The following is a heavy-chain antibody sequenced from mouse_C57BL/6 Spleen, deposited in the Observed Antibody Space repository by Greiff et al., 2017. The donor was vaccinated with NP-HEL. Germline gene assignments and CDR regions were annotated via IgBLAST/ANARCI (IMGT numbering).Heavy chain of an antibody. V-gene: IGHV1-81*01. CDR3: AANWDRGAWFAY. J-gene: IGHJ3*01. D-gene: IGHD4-1*01. CDR1: GYTFTSYG. Sequence: VQLQQSGAELARPGASVKLSCKASGYTFTSYGISWVKQRTGQGLEWIGEIYPRSGNTYYNEKFKGKATLTVDKSSSTAYMELRSLTSEESAVYCCAANWDRGAWFAYWGQGTLVTVSA. CDR2: IYPRSGNT.